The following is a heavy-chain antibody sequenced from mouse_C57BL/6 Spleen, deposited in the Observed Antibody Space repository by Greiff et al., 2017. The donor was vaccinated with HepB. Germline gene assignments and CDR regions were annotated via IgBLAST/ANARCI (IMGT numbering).Heavy chain of an antibody. CDR3: ARSEIYYGYDDYVDY. J-gene: IGHJ2*01. CDR1: GYTFTSYW. V-gene: IGHV1-55*01. D-gene: IGHD2-2*01. CDR2: IYPGSGST. Sequence: QVHVKQPGAELVKPGASVKMSCKASGYTFTSYWITWVKQRPGQGLEWIGDIYPGSGSTNYNEKFKSKATLTVDTSSSTAYMQLSSLTSEDSAVYYCARSEIYYGYDDYVDYWGQGTTLTVSS.